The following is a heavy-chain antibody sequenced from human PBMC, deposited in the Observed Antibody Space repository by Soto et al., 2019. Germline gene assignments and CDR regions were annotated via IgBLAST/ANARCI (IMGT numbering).Heavy chain of an antibody. J-gene: IGHJ3*02. CDR3: AREIFGVIISGGRDAFDI. D-gene: IGHD3-3*01. CDR2: IIPIFGTA. V-gene: IGHV1-69*13. CDR1: GGTFSTYA. Sequence: ASLKVSCKASGGTFSTYAISWVRQAPGQGLEWVGGIIPIFGTAKYAQKFQGRVTITADESTSTAYMELSSLRSEDTAVYYCAREIFGVIISGGRDAFDIWGQGTMVTVSS.